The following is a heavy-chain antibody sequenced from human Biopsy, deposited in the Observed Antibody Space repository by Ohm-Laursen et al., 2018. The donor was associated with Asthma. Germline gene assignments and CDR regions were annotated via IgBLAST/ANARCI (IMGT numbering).Heavy chain of an antibody. J-gene: IGHJ6*02. CDR3: ARVASYGDIYFAIEV. CDR1: RGYIRSYDHH. V-gene: IGHV4-30-4*01. CDR2: GFYSGTT. D-gene: IGHD4-17*01. Sequence: SQTLSLTCTVSRGYIRSYDHHWAWIRQPPGKGLEWIGSGFYSGTTHYSPSLARRVSISVDTSMNQFSMPLRSVTAADTAVYFCARVASYGDIYFAIEVWGPGTTVSV.